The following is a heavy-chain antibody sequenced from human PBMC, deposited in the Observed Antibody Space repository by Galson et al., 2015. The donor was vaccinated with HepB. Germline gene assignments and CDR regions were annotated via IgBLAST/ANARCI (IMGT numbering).Heavy chain of an antibody. Sequence: ETLSLTCAVSGVSISSSLYYWGWIRQSPKKGLEWIGSIYYGGRTYFSPSLQSRVAMSVDTSKNQLSLTLSSVTAADTAVYYCARAKEGRGYFDYWGQGTLVTVSS. J-gene: IGHJ4*02. V-gene: IGHV4-39*07. D-gene: IGHD3-10*01. CDR2: IYYGGRT. CDR3: ARAKEGRGYFDY. CDR1: GVSISSSLYY.